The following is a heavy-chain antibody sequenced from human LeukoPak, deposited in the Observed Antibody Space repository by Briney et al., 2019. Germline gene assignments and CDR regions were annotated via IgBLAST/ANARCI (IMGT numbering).Heavy chain of an antibody. D-gene: IGHD1-7*01. CDR2: IYYSGST. CDR3: ARQGSRTQFDY. CDR1: GGSISSYY. J-gene: IGHJ4*02. Sequence: PSETLSLTCTVSGGSISSYYWSWIRQPPGKGLEWIGYIYYSGSTNYNPALKSRVTISVDTSKNQFSLKVNSVTAADTAVYYCARQGSRTQFDYWGQGTLVTVSS. V-gene: IGHV4-59*08.